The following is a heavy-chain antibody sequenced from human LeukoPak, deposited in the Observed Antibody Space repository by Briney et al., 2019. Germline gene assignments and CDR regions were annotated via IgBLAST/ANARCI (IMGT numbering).Heavy chain of an antibody. CDR3: ARGTWDSSGYYNIDY. V-gene: IGHV6-1*01. Sequence: SQTLSLTCAISGDSVSRNSAAWNWIRQSPSSGLEWLGRTYYRSKWYNDYAVSVKSRISISPDTSKNHFSLQLNSVTPEDTAVYYCARGTWDSSGYYNIDYWGQGTLVNVSS. J-gene: IGHJ4*02. D-gene: IGHD3-22*01. CDR2: TYYRSKWYN. CDR1: GDSVSRNSAA.